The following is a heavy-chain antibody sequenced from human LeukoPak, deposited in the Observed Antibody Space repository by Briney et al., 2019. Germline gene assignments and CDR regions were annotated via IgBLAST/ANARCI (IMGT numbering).Heavy chain of an antibody. CDR3: AREGGGDYYDSSGYLGY. CDR2: ISAYNGNT. V-gene: IGHV1-18*01. J-gene: IGHJ4*02. CDR1: GYTFTSYG. D-gene: IGHD3-22*01. Sequence: ASVKVSCKASGYTFTSYGISWVRQAPGQGLEWMGWISAYNGNTNYAQKLQGRVTMTTDTSTSTAYMELRSLRSDDTAVYYCAREGGGDYYDSSGYLGYWGQGTLVTVSS.